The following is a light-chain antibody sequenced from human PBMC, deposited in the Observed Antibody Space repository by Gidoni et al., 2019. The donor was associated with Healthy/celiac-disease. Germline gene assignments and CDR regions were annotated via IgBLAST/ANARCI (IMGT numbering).Light chain of an antibody. V-gene: IGKV4-1*01. CDR2: WAS. CDR1: QSVLYSSNNKNY. Sequence: DIVMTQSPDSLAVSLGERATINCKSSQSVLYSSNNKNYLAWYQQKPGQPPKLLIYWASTRESGVPDRFSGSGSGTDFTRTISSLQAEDVAVYYCQQYYSTLTFGGXTKVEIK. J-gene: IGKJ4*01. CDR3: QQYYSTLT.